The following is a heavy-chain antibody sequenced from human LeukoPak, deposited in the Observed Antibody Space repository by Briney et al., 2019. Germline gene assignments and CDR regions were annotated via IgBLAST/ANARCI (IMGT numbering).Heavy chain of an antibody. CDR2: ISGSGGST. CDR1: GFTFSSYA. V-gene: IGHV3-23*01. D-gene: IGHD5-18*01. CDR3: ARDKYSPNINNWFDP. Sequence: GGSLRLSCAASGFTFSSYAMSWVRQAPGKGLEWVSAISGSGGSTYYADSVKGRFTISRDNSKNTLYLQMNSLRAEDTAVYYCARDKYSPNINNWFDPWGQGTLVTVSS. J-gene: IGHJ5*02.